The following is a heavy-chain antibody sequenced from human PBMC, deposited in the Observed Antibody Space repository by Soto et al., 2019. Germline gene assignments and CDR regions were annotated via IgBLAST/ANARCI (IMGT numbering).Heavy chain of an antibody. V-gene: IGHV5-51*01. D-gene: IGHD1-26*01. Sequence: GESLKVSCQGSGYSFTSFWVGWGRQMPGKSLEWMGIIYPGDSDTRYSPSFQGQVTISADKSISTAYLQWSSLKASDTAMYYCARHSSGSYYSPPGAFDIWGQGTMVTVSS. CDR2: IYPGDSDT. J-gene: IGHJ3*02. CDR3: ARHSSGSYYSPPGAFDI. CDR1: GYSFTSFW.